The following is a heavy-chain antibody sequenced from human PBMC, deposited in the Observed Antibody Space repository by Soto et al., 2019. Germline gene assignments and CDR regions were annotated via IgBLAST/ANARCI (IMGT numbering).Heavy chain of an antibody. Sequence: GASVKVSCKASGYTFTSYDINWVRQATGQGLEWMGWMNPNSGNTGYAQKFQGRVTMTRNTSISTAYMELSSLRSEDTAVYYCARVGDCSGGSCYPIRYYYGMDVWGQGTTVTVSS. CDR2: MNPNSGNT. J-gene: IGHJ6*02. CDR3: ARVGDCSGGSCYPIRYYYGMDV. D-gene: IGHD2-15*01. CDR1: GYTFTSYD. V-gene: IGHV1-8*01.